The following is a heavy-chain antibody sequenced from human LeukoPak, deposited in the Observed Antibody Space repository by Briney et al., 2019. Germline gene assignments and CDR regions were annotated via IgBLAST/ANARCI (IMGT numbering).Heavy chain of an antibody. D-gene: IGHD5-24*01. CDR3: ARGPDGRDGYSLDY. CDR2: ITHSGST. Sequence: PSETLSLTCAVYGGSFSGYYCNWIRQPPGKGLEWIGEITHSGSTNYNPSLKSRVTISVDTSKNQFSLKLSSVTAADTAVYYCARGPDGRDGYSLDYWGQGTLVTVSS. J-gene: IGHJ4*02. V-gene: IGHV4-34*01. CDR1: GGSFSGYY.